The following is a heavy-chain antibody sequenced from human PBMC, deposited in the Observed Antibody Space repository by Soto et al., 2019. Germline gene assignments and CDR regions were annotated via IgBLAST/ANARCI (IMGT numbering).Heavy chain of an antibody. CDR3: ARIYYYDSSGSSGSIDY. D-gene: IGHD3-22*01. V-gene: IGHV4-39*01. CDR1: GGSISSSSYY. CDR2: IYYSGST. J-gene: IGHJ4*02. Sequence: SETLSLTCTVSGGSISSSSYYWGWIRQPPGKGMEWIGSIYYSGSTYYNPSLKSRVTISVDTSKNQFSLKLSSVTAADTAVYYCARIYYYDSSGSSGSIDYWGQGTLVTVSS.